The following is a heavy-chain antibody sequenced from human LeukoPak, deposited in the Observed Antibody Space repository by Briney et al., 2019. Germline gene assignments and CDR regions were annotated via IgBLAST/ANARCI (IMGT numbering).Heavy chain of an antibody. CDR3: AGSIYANWFDP. CDR2: IYHSGST. D-gene: IGHD3-10*01. CDR1: GGSISSSSYY. Sequence: PSETLSLTCTVSGGSISSSSYYCGWIRQPPGKGLEWIGSIYHSGSTYYNPSLKSRVTLSVETSRNQFSLKLSSVTAADTAVYYFAGSIYANWFDPWGQGTLVTVSS. V-gene: IGHV4-39*01. J-gene: IGHJ5*02.